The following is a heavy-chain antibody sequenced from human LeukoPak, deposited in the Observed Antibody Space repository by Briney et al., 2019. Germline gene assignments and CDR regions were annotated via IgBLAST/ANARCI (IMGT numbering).Heavy chain of an antibody. CDR1: GFTFSSYA. J-gene: IGHJ4*02. CDR3: ANGGVLGSIHFDY. V-gene: IGHV3-23*01. Sequence: GESMRLSCAASGFTFSSYAMSWVRQPPGKGLEWVSGIISRVGRTYYEDSVKGRFTISRDNSKNTLYLQMNSLRAEDTAIYYCANGGVLGSIHFDYWGQGTLVTVFS. D-gene: IGHD3-10*01. CDR2: IISRVGRT.